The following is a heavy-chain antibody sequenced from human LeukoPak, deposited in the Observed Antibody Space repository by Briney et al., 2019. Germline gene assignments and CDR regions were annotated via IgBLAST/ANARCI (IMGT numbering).Heavy chain of an antibody. V-gene: IGHV7-4-1*02. CDR2: INPNTGNP. CDR3: ARAYQPLGGLSFPDY. J-gene: IGHJ4*02. Sequence: ASAKVSCKASGYTFTFYYMHWVRQAPGQGLEWMGWINPNTGNPTYAQGFTGRFVFSLDTSVSTAYLQISSLKAEDTAVYYCARAYQPLGGLSFPDYWGQGTLVTVSS. CDR1: GYTFTFYY. D-gene: IGHD3-16*02.